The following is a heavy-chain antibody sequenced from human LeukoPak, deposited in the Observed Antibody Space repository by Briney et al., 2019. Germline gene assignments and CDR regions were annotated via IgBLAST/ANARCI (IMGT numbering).Heavy chain of an antibody. J-gene: IGHJ4*02. CDR1: GFTVSSSY. D-gene: IGHD3-22*01. Sequence: GGSLRLSCAASGFTVSSSYMSWVRQAPGKGLEWVSVIYSGGSIHYADPVKGRFTISRDDVKNTLYLQMNSLRAEDTAVYYCARGHSTGNPDPFDYWGQGTLATVSS. CDR3: ARGHSTGNPDPFDY. V-gene: IGHV3-53*01. CDR2: IYSGGSI.